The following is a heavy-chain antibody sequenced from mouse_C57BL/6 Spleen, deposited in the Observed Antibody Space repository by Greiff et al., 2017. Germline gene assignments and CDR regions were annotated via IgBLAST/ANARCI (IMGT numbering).Heavy chain of an antibody. J-gene: IGHJ2*01. CDR3: ARGEYYGDFDY. CDR2: ISDGGSYT. CDR1: GFTFSSYA. Sequence: EVQGVESGGGLVKPGWSLKLSCAASGFTFSSYAMSWVRQTPEKRLEWVATISDGGSYTYYPDNVKGRFTISRDNAKNNLYLQMSHLKSEDTAMYYSARGEYYGDFDYWGQGTTLTVSS. D-gene: IGHD1-1*01. V-gene: IGHV5-4*01.